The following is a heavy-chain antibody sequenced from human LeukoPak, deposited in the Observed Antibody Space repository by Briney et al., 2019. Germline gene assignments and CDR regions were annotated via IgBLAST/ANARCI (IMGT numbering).Heavy chain of an antibody. CDR1: GFTFSSYG. D-gene: IGHD6-13*01. CDR3: ARDSSSWYSPTLSAEYFQH. V-gene: IGHV3-30*02. J-gene: IGHJ1*01. CDR2: IRYDGSNK. Sequence: PGGSLRLSCAASGFTFSSYGMHWVRQAPGKGLEWVAFIRYDGSNKYYADSVKGRFTISRDNAKNSLYLQMNSLRAEDTAVYYCARDSSSWYSPTLSAEYFQHWGQGTLVTVSS.